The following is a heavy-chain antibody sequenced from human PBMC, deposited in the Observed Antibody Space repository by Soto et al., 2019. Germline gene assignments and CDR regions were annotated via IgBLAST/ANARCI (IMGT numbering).Heavy chain of an antibody. D-gene: IGHD2-15*01. CDR2: IIPILGIA. Sequence: QVQLVQSGAEVKKPGSSVKVSCKASGGTFSSYTISWVRQAPGQGLEWMGRIIPILGIANYAQKFQGRVTSTGDKSTSTDYMELSSLRSEDTAVYYCAREGRIVVVVAATYGWFDPWGQGTLVTVSS. CDR1: GGTFSSYT. V-gene: IGHV1-69*08. J-gene: IGHJ5*02. CDR3: AREGRIVVVVAATYGWFDP.